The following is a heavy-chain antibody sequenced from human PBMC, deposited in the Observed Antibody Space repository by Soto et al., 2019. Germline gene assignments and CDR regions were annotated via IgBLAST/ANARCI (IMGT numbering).Heavy chain of an antibody. CDR3: ARQGDYYYGMDD. Sequence: SVRVFCKASVSTFTSYGISWVRQAHGQGRGWMGWTSAYNGNTNYAQKLQGRVTMITDTSTSTAYLDLRSLRSDDTAVYYCARQGDYYYGMDDWGQGTSVTVSS. J-gene: IGHJ6*02. CDR1: VSTFTSYG. V-gene: IGHV1-18*01. CDR2: TSAYNGNT.